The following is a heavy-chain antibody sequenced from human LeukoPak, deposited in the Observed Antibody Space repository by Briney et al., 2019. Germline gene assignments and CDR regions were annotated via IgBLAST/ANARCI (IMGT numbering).Heavy chain of an antibody. CDR3: ARGQGDFWSGSYYYYYMDV. CDR1: GFTFSGYS. J-gene: IGHJ6*03. CDR2: ISGTSGTI. V-gene: IGHV3-48*04. Sequence: PGGSLRLSYAASGFTFSGYSMNWVRQAPGKGLEWVSYISGTSGTIYNADSVTGRFTISRDNAKNSSYLQMNSLRAEDTALYFCARGQGDFWSGSYYYYYMDVWGKGTTVTVSS. D-gene: IGHD3-3*01.